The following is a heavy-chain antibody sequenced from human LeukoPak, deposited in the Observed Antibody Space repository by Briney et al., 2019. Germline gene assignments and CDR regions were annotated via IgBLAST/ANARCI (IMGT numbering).Heavy chain of an antibody. V-gene: IGHV3-7*01. Sequence: GGSLRLSCAASGFTFSSYWLSWVRQAPGRGLEWVANIKEDGSEKYYVDSVKGRFTISRDNAKNSLYLQMNSLRAEDTAVYYCARAGGFTTVRGVITPHRWNYWGQGTLVTVSS. CDR1: GFTFSSYW. CDR2: IKEDGSEK. CDR3: ARAGGFTTVRGVITPHRWNY. J-gene: IGHJ4*02. D-gene: IGHD3-10*01.